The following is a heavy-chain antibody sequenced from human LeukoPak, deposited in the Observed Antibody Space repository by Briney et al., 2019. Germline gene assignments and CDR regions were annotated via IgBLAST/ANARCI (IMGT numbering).Heavy chain of an antibody. D-gene: IGHD3-16*01. Sequence: PGGSLRLSCVASGFTFSTYAMSWVRQAPGKGLEWVSAINGGGGTTYYADSVKGRFTISRDNSKNTPYLQMNSLGAEDTAVYYCAKGRGFRVWDPWDNWGQGTLITVSS. CDR2: INGGGGTT. V-gene: IGHV3-23*01. CDR1: GFTFSTYA. CDR3: AKGRGFRVWDPWDN. J-gene: IGHJ4*02.